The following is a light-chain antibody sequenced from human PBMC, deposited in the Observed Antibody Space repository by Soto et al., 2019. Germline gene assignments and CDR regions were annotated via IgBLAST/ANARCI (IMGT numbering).Light chain of an antibody. V-gene: IGKV3-20*01. CDR2: CTS. CDR1: QSVSSSY. CDR3: QQYGSSPWT. J-gene: IGKJ1*01. Sequence: ENVLTQSPGTLSLSPGERATLSCRASQSVSSSYFAWYQQKPGQAPRLLIYCTSSMATGIPDRFSGSGSGTDFTLTISTLEPEDFAVYYYQQYGSSPWTFGQGTKVEI.